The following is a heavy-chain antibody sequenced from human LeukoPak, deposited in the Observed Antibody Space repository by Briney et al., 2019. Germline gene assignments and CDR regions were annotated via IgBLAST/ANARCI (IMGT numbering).Heavy chain of an antibody. J-gene: IGHJ4*02. CDR1: GYTFSTYG. CDR2: INTDGSST. V-gene: IGHV3-74*01. CDR3: TRDTFGARDS. Sequence: PGGSLRLSFGAPGYTFSTYGMHWVRQGPGKGLVWVSRINTDGSSTSYADSVRGRFTISRDNAKNTLYLQMNSLRAEDTAVYYCTRDTFGARDSWGQGTLVTVSS. D-gene: IGHD3-10*01.